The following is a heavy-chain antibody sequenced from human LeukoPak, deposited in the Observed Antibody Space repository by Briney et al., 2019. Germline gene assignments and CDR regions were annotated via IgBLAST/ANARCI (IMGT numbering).Heavy chain of an antibody. CDR3: ARSSYDSSGLEGPYFDY. Sequence: ASVKVSCKASGYTFTSYYMHWVRQAPGQGLEWMGIINPSGGSTSYAQKFQGRVTMTRDTSTSTVYMELSSLRSEDTAVYYCARSSYDSSGLEGPYFDYWGRGTLVTVSS. D-gene: IGHD3-22*01. CDR2: INPSGGST. CDR1: GYTFTSYY. V-gene: IGHV1-46*01. J-gene: IGHJ4*02.